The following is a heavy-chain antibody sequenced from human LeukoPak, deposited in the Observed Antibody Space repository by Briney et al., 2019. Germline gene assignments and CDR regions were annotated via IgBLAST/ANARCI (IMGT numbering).Heavy chain of an antibody. Sequence: SETLSLTCTVSGGSISSSSYYWGWIRQPPGKGLEWIGSIYYSGSTYYNPSLKSRVTKSVDTSKNQFSLKLSSVTAADTAVYYCARDQVAGDTPYGMDVWGQGTTVTVSS. V-gene: IGHV4-39*02. CDR3: ARDQVAGDTPYGMDV. J-gene: IGHJ6*02. D-gene: IGHD7-27*01. CDR2: IYYSGST. CDR1: GGSISSSSYY.